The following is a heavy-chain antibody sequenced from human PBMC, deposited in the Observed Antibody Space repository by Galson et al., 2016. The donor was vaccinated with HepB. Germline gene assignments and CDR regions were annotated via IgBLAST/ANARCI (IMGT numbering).Heavy chain of an antibody. CDR2: ISAHSGNT. D-gene: IGHD3-10*01. CDR1: GYTFTNFG. Sequence: QSGAEVKKPGASVKVSCKASGYTFTNFGISWVRQAAGQGLEWLGWISAHSGNTNYAQSLQDRVTMTTDTSTTTAYMELRSLRSDDTAVYYCARDVFPSIPMVREFDYWGQGTLVTVSS. J-gene: IGHJ4*02. V-gene: IGHV1-18*01. CDR3: ARDVFPSIPMVREFDY.